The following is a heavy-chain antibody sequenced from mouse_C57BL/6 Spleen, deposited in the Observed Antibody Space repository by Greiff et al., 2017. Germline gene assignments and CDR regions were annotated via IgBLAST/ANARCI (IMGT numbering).Heavy chain of an antibody. D-gene: IGHD2-1*01. V-gene: IGHV7-3*01. CDR2: IRNKANGYTT. Sequence: DVQLQESGGGLVQPGGSLSISCAASGFTFTDYYMSWVRQPPGKALEWLGFIRNKANGYTTEYSTSVKGRFTISRDNSQSILYFQMNALRAEDGAAYYFARLYGNYVWYFDVWGTGATVTVSS. CDR1: GFTFTDYY. J-gene: IGHJ1*03. CDR3: ARLYGNYVWYFDV.